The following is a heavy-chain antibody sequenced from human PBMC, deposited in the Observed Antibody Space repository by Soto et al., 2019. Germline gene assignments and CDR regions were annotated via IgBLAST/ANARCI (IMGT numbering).Heavy chain of an antibody. J-gene: IGHJ6*03. CDR1: GYTFTGYY. Sequence: ASVKVSCKASGYTFTGYYMHWVRQAPGQGLEWMGWINPNSGGTNYAQKFQGWVTMTRDTSISTAYMELSRLRSDDTAVYYCARDQYDYGDYGYYYYYMDVWGKGTTVTVS. CDR3: ARDQYDYGDYGYYYYYMDV. V-gene: IGHV1-2*04. D-gene: IGHD4-17*01. CDR2: INPNSGGT.